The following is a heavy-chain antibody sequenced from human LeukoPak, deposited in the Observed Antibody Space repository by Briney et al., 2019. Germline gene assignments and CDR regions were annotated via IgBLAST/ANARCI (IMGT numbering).Heavy chain of an antibody. CDR2: IYNSGST. CDR3: AREGYCSGGSCYRRYAFDI. D-gene: IGHD2-15*01. V-gene: IGHV4-39*07. CDR1: GDSISSSKYY. Sequence: PSETLSLTCTVSGDSISSSKYYWAWIRQPPGRGLEWIGSIYNSGSTYYNPSLKSRVTISVDTSKNQFSLKLSSVTAADTAVYYCAREGYCSGGSCYRRYAFDIWGQGTMVTVSS. J-gene: IGHJ3*02.